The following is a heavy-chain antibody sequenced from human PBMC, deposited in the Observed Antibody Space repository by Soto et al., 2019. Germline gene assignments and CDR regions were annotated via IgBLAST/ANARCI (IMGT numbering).Heavy chain of an antibody. Sequence: GGSLRLSCAASGFTFSYHNMNWLRQAPGKGPEWISYIPSDSSSTIYYADSVKGRFTISRDNAKNSLYLQMNSLRDEDTAVYYCARESRFLEWLSLNWFDPWGQGTLVTVSS. V-gene: IGHV3-48*02. CDR2: IPSDSSSTI. J-gene: IGHJ5*02. CDR3: ARESRFLEWLSLNWFDP. CDR1: GFTFSYHN. D-gene: IGHD3-3*01.